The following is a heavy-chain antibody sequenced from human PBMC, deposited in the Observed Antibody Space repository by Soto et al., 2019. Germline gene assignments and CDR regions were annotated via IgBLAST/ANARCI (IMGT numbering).Heavy chain of an antibody. V-gene: IGHV3-23*01. Sequence: GGSLRLSWSASAINFRSYAMSWVRQAPGEGLEWVSAVGGSGSDTYYADSVKGRFTISRDDSKNTLYLHMSSLRVEDTAIYYCAKRQSFDFWSGYLPFFDYWGQGTPVTVSS. CDR3: AKRQSFDFWSGYLPFFDY. D-gene: IGHD3-3*01. CDR2: VGGSGSDT. J-gene: IGHJ4*02. CDR1: AINFRSYA.